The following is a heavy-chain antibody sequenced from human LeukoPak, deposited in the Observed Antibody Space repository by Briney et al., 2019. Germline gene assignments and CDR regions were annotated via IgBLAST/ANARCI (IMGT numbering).Heavy chain of an antibody. V-gene: IGHV1-2*02. CDR2: INPNSAGT. D-gene: IGHD3-22*01. Sequence: ASVKVSCKASGYTFTGYFIHWVRQAPGQGLEWMGWINPNSAGTNYAQKFQGRVTMTRDTSISTAYMELSRLRSDDTAVHYCARDERYDSSGYPFDYWGQGTLVTVSS. CDR3: ARDERYDSSGYPFDY. J-gene: IGHJ4*02. CDR1: GYTFTGYF.